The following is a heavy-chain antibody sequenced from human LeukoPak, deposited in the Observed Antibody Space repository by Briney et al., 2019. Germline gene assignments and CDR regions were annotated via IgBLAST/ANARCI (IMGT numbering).Heavy chain of an antibody. J-gene: IGHJ5*02. CDR2: MNPNSGNT. V-gene: IGHV1-8*03. CDR1: GYTFTSYD. D-gene: IGHD2-15*01. Sequence: ASVKVSCKASGYTFTSYDINWVRQATGQGLEWMGWMNPNSGNTGYAQKFQGRVTITRNTSISKANMELSSLRSEDTAVYYCARGGYCSGGSCYGYNWFDPWGQGTLVTVSS. CDR3: ARGGYCSGGSCYGYNWFDP.